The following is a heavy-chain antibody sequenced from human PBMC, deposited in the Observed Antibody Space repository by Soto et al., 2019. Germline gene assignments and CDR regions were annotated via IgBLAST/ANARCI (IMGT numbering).Heavy chain of an antibody. J-gene: IGHJ5*02. CDR1: NGSISNFY. D-gene: IGHD6-25*01. Sequence: QVQLQESGPGLVKPSETLSLSCTVSNGSISNFYWNWIRHPPGKRLEWIGRIYISGSSSYNPALRSRVTMSVDASKNQFALKLNSVTAADTAVYYCARSSDKESWFDPWGQGTLVTVSS. CDR3: ARSSDKESWFDP. V-gene: IGHV4-4*07. CDR2: IYISGSS.